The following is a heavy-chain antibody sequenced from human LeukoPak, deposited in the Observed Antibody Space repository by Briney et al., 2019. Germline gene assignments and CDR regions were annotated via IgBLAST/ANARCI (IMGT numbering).Heavy chain of an antibody. Sequence: PGGSLRLSCAASGFTFSSYGMHWVRQAPGKGLEWVSAISGSGGSTYYADSVKGRFTISRDNSKNTLYLQMNSLRAEDTAVYYCASPILGYCSSTSCYSTSIAYYYYGMDVWGQGTTVTVSS. V-gene: IGHV3-23*01. CDR3: ASPILGYCSSTSCYSTSIAYYYYGMDV. D-gene: IGHD2-2*02. CDR1: GFTFSSYG. CDR2: ISGSGGST. J-gene: IGHJ6*02.